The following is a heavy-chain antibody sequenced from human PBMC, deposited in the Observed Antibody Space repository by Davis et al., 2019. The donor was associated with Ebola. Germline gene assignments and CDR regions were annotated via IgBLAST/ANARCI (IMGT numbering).Heavy chain of an antibody. CDR3: AKGGGTAHFDS. D-gene: IGHD3-16*01. CDR1: GFTFSRYA. CDR2: ISYDGSNK. J-gene: IGHJ4*02. V-gene: IGHV3-30-3*01. Sequence: GGSLRLSCAASGFTFSRYAMHWVRQAPGKGLEWVAVISYDGSNKYYADSVKGRFTISRDNSKNTLYLQMNSLRAEDTAVYYCAKGGGTAHFDSWGQGTLVTVSS.